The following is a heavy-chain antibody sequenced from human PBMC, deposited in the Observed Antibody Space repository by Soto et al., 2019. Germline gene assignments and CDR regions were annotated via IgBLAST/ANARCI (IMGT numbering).Heavy chain of an antibody. CDR1: GGTFSSYA. Sequence: GASVKVSCKASGGTFSSYAISWVRQAPGQGLEWIGGIIPIFGTANYAQKFQGRVTITADESTSTAYMELSSLRSEDTAVYYCATLLGIRDGYNYYFDYWGQGTLVTVSS. D-gene: IGHD5-12*01. J-gene: IGHJ4*02. V-gene: IGHV1-69*13. CDR3: ATLLGIRDGYNYYFDY. CDR2: IIPIFGTA.